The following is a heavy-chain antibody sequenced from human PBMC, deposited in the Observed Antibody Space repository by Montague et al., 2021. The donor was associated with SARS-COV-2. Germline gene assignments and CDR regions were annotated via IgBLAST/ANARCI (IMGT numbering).Heavy chain of an antibody. CDR3: ARVDSSGPGEY. D-gene: IGHD3-22*01. Sequence: SLRLSCAASGFTFSILAMSWARQAPGKGLEWTSVLYKDDRTTDYAGSVKGRFTISRDNSKNTLYLQMDSLRVEDTAVYYCARVDSSGPGEYWGQGILVSVSS. CDR1: GFTFSILA. J-gene: IGHJ4*02. V-gene: IGHV3-23*03. CDR2: LYKDDRTT.